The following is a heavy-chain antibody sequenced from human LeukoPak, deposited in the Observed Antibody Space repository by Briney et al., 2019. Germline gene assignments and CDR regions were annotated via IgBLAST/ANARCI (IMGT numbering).Heavy chain of an antibody. J-gene: IGHJ4*02. CDR1: GYSFISYW. D-gene: IGHD2-21*02. CDR2: IFPGDSDI. CDR3: ARNFESCGGDCYDF. Sequence: GESLKISCKGSGYSFISYWIGWVRQMPGKGLEWLGIIFPGDSDIRYSPSFQGRITISADKSISTAYLQWISLKASDTAIYYCARNFESCGGDCYDFWGQGTLVTVSS. V-gene: IGHV5-51*01.